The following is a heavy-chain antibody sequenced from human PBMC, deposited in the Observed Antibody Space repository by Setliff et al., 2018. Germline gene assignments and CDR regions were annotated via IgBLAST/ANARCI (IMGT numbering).Heavy chain of an antibody. D-gene: IGHD3-10*01. Sequence: ASVKVSCKASGYTFSSYAMGWMRQAPGQRLEWMGWINTNTGNPSYAQDFTGRLVFSLDTSVSTAYLQISSLKAEDSAVYYCARASRFGTIVWKGDYYMDVWGKGTTVTVSS. CDR1: GYTFSSYA. CDR2: INTNTGNP. CDR3: ARASRFGTIVWKGDYYMDV. J-gene: IGHJ6*03. V-gene: IGHV7-4-1*02.